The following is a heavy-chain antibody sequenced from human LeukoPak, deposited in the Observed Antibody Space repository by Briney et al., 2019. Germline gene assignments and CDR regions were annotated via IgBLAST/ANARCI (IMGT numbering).Heavy chain of an antibody. CDR2: IRDKANSHTS. J-gene: IGHJ6*02. V-gene: IGHV3-72*01. CDR1: GFRFSDHY. Sequence: GGSLRLSCAGSGFRFSDHYMDWVRQAPGKGLEWVGRIRDKANSHTSVYAAYVRGRFTISRDDSETSMYLQMNSLKTEDTAVYYCARSGSLYVGSYYHMDVWGQGTTVIVS. D-gene: IGHD1-26*01. CDR3: ARSGSLYVGSYYHMDV.